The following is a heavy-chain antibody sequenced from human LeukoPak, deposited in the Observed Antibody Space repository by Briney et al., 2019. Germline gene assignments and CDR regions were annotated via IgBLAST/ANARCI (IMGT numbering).Heavy chain of an antibody. CDR3: AKDQKAVADYKVDWFDP. Sequence: GGSLRLSCAASGFTFSSYAMSWVRQAPGKGLEWVSAISGSGGSTYYADFVKGRFTISRDNSKNTLYLQMNSLRAEDTAVYYCAKDQKAVADYKVDWFDPWGQGTLVTVSS. J-gene: IGHJ5*02. CDR2: ISGSGGST. CDR1: GFTFSSYA. V-gene: IGHV3-23*01. D-gene: IGHD6-19*01.